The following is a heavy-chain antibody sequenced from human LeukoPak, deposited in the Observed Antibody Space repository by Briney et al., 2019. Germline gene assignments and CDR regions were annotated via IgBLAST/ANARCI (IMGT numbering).Heavy chain of an antibody. CDR1: GGSISSSSYY. CDR3: ARDGRRAWFDP. J-gene: IGHJ5*02. CDR2: IYYSGST. D-gene: IGHD2-15*01. Sequence: SETLSLTCTVSGGSISSSSYYWGWIRQPPGKGLEWIGSIYYSGSTYYNPSLKSRVTISVDTSKNQFSLKLSSVTAADTAVYYCARDGRRAWFDPWGQGTLATVSS. V-gene: IGHV4-39*07.